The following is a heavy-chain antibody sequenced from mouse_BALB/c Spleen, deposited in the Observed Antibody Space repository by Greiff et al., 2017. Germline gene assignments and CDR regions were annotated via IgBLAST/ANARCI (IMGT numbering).Heavy chain of an antibody. CDR2: ISSGSSTI. Sequence: DVKLVESGGGLVQPGGSRKLSCAASGFTFSSFGMHWVRQAPEKGLEWVAYISSGSSTIYYADTVKGRFTISRDNTKNTLFLQMTSLRSEDTAMYYCAIFSYGNYSYWGQGTLVTVSA. V-gene: IGHV5-17*02. CDR3: AIFSYGNYSY. D-gene: IGHD2-1*01. CDR1: GFTFSSFG. J-gene: IGHJ3*01.